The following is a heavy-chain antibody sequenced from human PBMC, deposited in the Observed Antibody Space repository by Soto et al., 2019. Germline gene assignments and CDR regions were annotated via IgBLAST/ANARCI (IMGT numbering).Heavy chain of an antibody. Sequence: SETLSLTCTVSGGSISSYYWSWIRQPPGKGLEWIGYIYYSGSTNYNPSLKSRVTISVDTSKNQFSLKLSSVTAADTAVYYCARFRSSGWYEDYYGMDVWGQGTTVTVSS. D-gene: IGHD6-19*01. V-gene: IGHV4-59*01. CDR3: ARFRSSGWYEDYYGMDV. CDR1: GGSISSYY. J-gene: IGHJ6*02. CDR2: IYYSGST.